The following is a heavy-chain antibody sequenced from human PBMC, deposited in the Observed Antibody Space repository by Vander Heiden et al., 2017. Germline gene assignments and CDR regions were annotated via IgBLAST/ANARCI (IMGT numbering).Heavy chain of an antibody. CDR1: GFTFSSYA. CDR2: ISGSGGST. V-gene: IGHV3-23*01. D-gene: IGHD5-18*01. CDR3: ANRGDSGYSYGVDY. Sequence: EVQLLESGGGLVQPGGSLILSWEASGFTFSSYAMSWVRQAPGKGLEWVSAISGSGGSTYYADSVKGRFTISRDNSKNTLYLQMNSLRAEDTAVYYCANRGDSGYSYGVDYWGQGTLVTVSS. J-gene: IGHJ4*02.